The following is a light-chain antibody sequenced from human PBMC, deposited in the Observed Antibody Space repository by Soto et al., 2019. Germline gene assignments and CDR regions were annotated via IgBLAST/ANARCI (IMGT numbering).Light chain of an antibody. Sequence: DIQMTQSPSTLSASVGDRVTITCRASQSISSWLAWYRQKPGKAPKLLIYKASSLESGVPSRFSGSGSGTAFTLTISSLQPDDFATYYCQQYNSSPTFGQGTKVEIK. V-gene: IGKV1-5*03. J-gene: IGKJ1*01. CDR3: QQYNSSPT. CDR1: QSISSW. CDR2: KAS.